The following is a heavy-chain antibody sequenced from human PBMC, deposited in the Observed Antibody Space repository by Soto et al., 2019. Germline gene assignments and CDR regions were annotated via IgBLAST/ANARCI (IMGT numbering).Heavy chain of an antibody. J-gene: IGHJ6*02. D-gene: IGHD6-13*01. Sequence: VKVSCKASGYTFTSYGISWVRQAPGQGLEWMGWISAYNGNTNYAQKLQGRVTMTTDTSTSTAYMELRSLRSDDTAAYYSERHPLMLQQLVYYYYYGMDEWGQGAPVTVSS. CDR2: ISAYNGNT. CDR3: ERHPLMLQQLVYYYYYGMDE. CDR1: GYTFTSYG. V-gene: IGHV1-18*01.